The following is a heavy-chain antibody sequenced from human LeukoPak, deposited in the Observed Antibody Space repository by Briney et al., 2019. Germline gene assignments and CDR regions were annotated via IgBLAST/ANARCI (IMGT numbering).Heavy chain of an antibody. CDR1: RGPINRYH. D-gene: IGHD3-9*01. CDR2: IYYSGSI. Sequence: SGALPLTCIGTRGPINRYHWSWIRPPPGRGLEGMGDIYYSGSINYNPSLKSRVTISVATSKNQFSLKLSSVTAADTAVYYCASDILTGYNSGWFDPWGQGTLVTVSS. J-gene: IGHJ5*02. V-gene: IGHV4-59*01. CDR3: ASDILTGYNSGWFDP.